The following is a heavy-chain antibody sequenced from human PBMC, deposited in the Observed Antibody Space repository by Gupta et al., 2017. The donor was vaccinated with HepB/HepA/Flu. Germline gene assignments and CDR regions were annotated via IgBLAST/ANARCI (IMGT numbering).Heavy chain of an antibody. CDR2: IYRGGDT. CDR3: SRGGTMNPFSRPDY. Sequence: GWSLRLSCAASGSTVSDNFLSWVRQAPGKGLECVSVIYRGGDTYYADPVKSKFTISRDNSKNTVYLQMNSLRAEDTAVYYCSRGGTMNPFSRPDYCGQGTLVTVSS. J-gene: IGHJ4*02. CDR1: GSTVSDNF. V-gene: IGHV3-66*01. D-gene: IGHD3-3*01.